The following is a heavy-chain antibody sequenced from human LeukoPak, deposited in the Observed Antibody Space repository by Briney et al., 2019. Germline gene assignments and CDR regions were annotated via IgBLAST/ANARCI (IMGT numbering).Heavy chain of an antibody. CDR3: ARDGGRNYYDSSGYDYGLWWFDP. J-gene: IGHJ5*02. Sequence: GASVKVSCKASGGTFSSYAISWVRQAPGQGLEWMGGIIPIFGTANYAQKFQGRVTITADKSTSTAYMELSSLRSEDTAVYYCARDGGRNYYDSSGYDYGLWWFDPWGQGTLVTVSS. D-gene: IGHD3-22*01. V-gene: IGHV1-69*06. CDR2: IIPIFGTA. CDR1: GGTFSSYA.